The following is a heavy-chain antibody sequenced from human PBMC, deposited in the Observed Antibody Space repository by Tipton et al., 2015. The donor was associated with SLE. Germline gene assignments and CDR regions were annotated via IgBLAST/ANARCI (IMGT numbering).Heavy chain of an antibody. CDR1: GFSFSNYG. Sequence: SLRLSCEASGFSFSNYGMHWVRQAPGKGLEWVAVISYDGSNKHYADSVKGRFTISRDNSKNTVYLQMNSLRAEDTAVYYCASALVATIDYWGQGTLVTVSS. V-gene: IGHV3-30*19. CDR3: ASALVATIDY. J-gene: IGHJ4*02. D-gene: IGHD5-12*01. CDR2: ISYDGSNK.